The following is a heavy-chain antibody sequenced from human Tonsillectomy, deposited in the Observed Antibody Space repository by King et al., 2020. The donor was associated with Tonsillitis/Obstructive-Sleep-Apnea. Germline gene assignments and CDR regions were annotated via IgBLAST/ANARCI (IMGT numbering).Heavy chain of an antibody. J-gene: IGHJ3*02. V-gene: IGHV3-30*04. CDR3: ARAGWIQPRAAFDI. D-gene: IGHD5-18*01. CDR2: ISYDGSNK. CDR1: GFTFSSYA. Sequence: VQLVESGGGVVQPGRSLRLSCAASGFTFSSYAMHWVRQAPGKGLEWVAVISYDGSNKYYADSVKGRFTISRDNSKNTLYLQMNSLRAEDTAVYYCARAGWIQPRAAFDIWGQGTMVTVSS.